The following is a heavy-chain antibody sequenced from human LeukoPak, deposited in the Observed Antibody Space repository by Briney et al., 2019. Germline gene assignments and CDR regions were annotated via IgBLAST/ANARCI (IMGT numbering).Heavy chain of an antibody. CDR1: GFIFSLYC. Sequence: GGSLRLSCAASGFIFSLYCMHWVRQAPGKGPMWVSRICPDGTGISYADSVKARFTTSRDNAKNAVYLQMNGLREEDTAVYYCVRDFRSADYWGQGTLVTVSS. CDR2: ICPDGTGI. J-gene: IGHJ4*02. CDR3: VRDFRSADY. V-gene: IGHV3-74*01.